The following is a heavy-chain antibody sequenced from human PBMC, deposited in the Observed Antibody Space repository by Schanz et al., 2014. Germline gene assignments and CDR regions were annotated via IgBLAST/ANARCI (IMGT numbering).Heavy chain of an antibody. D-gene: IGHD3-22*01. CDR2: INGSGNAT. CDR3: ARGREVVAKIFDV. CDR1: GFTFATYA. V-gene: IGHV3-23*04. J-gene: IGHJ3*01. Sequence: AQLVESGGGVVQPGRSLRLSCAASGFTFATYAMSWVRQAPGKGLEWVAAINGSGNATYYADSVKGRFTISRDNSKNTLYLQMNSLRAEDTAVYFCARGREVVAKIFDVWGQGTMVTVSS.